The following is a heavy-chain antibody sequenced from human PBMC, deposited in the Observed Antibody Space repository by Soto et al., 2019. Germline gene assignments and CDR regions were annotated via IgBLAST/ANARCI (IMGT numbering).Heavy chain of an antibody. Sequence: ASLKRSCKASGYTFTGYYMPCVRQSPGQGLEWMGWINPNSGGTNYAQKFQGRVTMTRDTSISTAYMELSRLRSDDTAVYYCARPLRSAQAFDPWGQGTLVTVSS. CDR2: INPNSGGT. CDR1: GYTFTGYY. V-gene: IGHV1-2*02. D-gene: IGHD5-12*01. J-gene: IGHJ5*02. CDR3: ARPLRSAQAFDP.